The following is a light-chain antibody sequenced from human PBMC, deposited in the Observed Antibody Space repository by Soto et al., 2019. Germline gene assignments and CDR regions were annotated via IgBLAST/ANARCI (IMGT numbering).Light chain of an antibody. CDR2: DVS. CDR3: CSYAGSYTLV. CDR1: SSDVGGYNY. V-gene: IGLV2-11*02. J-gene: IGLJ2*01. Sequence: QSALTQPRSVSGSPGQSVTISCTGTSSDVGGYNYVSWYQQHPGEAPKLMIYDVSKRPSGVPDRFSGSTSGNTTSLTISGLQAEDEADYYCCSYAGSYTLVFGGGTKLTVL.